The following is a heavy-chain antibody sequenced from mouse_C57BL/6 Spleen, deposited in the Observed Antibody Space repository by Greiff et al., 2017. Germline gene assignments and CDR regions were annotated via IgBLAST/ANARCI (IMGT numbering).Heavy chain of an antibody. CDR3: ARERIYYGNDWYFDV. V-gene: IGHV5-17*01. CDR2: SSSGSSTI. J-gene: IGHJ1*03. Sequence: EVMLVESGGGLVKPGGSLKLSCAASGFTFSDYGMHWVRQAPEKGLEWVAYSSSGSSTIYYADTVKGRFPISSDNAKNTLFLQMTSLRSEDTAMYYCARERIYYGNDWYFDVWGTGTTVTVSS. D-gene: IGHD2-1*01. CDR1: GFTFSDYG.